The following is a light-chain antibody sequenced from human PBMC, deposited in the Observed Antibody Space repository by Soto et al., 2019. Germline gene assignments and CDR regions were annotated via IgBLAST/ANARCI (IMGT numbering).Light chain of an antibody. Sequence: DIQMTQSPSTLFASVGDRVTITCRASQSISTWLAWYQQKAGKAPKLLIYKASSLESGVPSRFSGSGSGTEFTLTISSLQPDDFATYYCQQYSRWWTFGQGTKVEIK. V-gene: IGKV1-5*03. CDR1: QSISTW. J-gene: IGKJ1*01. CDR3: QQYSRWWT. CDR2: KAS.